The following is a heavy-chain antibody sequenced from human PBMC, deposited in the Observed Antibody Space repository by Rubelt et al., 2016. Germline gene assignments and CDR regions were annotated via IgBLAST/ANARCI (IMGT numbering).Heavy chain of an antibody. V-gene: IGHV3-NL1*01. CDR2: IYAGGHT. D-gene: IGHD2-15*01. Sequence: QVQLVESGGGVVQPGGYLRLSCAASGFVFSSYGIHWVRQAPGRGLEWVSVIYAGGHTYYADAVKGRFTISIDNYKNTLYLQMDNLGAEDTAVYYCVRDRDVALDFDYWGQGTLVTVSS. CDR1: GFVFSSYG. J-gene: IGHJ4*02. CDR3: VRDRDVALDFDY.